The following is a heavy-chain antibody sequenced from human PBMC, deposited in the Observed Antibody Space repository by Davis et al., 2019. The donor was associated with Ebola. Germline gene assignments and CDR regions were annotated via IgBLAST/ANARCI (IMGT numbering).Heavy chain of an antibody. Sequence: ASVKVSCKASGYTFTSYDINWVRQATGQELEWMGWMNPNSGNTGYAQKFQGRVTMTRNTSISTAYMELSSLRSEDTAVYYCARFAKYYYYYGMDVWGQGTTVTVSS. CDR1: GYTFTSYD. CDR3: ARFAKYYYYYGMDV. CDR2: MNPNSGNT. V-gene: IGHV1-8*01. J-gene: IGHJ6*02.